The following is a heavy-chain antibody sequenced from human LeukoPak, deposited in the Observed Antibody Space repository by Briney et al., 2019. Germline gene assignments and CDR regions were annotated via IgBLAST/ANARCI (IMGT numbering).Heavy chain of an antibody. Sequence: GGSLRLSCAASGFTFSSYGLHWVRKAPGKGLEWVAVISYDGSSSYYGDSVKGRFTISRDNSKSTLYLQMNSLRAEDTAVYYCARRVVPAAIRSVTHPFYFDYWGQGTLVTVSS. J-gene: IGHJ4*02. CDR1: GFTFSSYG. CDR3: ARRVVPAAIRSVTHPFYFDY. V-gene: IGHV3-30*03. CDR2: ISYDGSSS. D-gene: IGHD2-2*02.